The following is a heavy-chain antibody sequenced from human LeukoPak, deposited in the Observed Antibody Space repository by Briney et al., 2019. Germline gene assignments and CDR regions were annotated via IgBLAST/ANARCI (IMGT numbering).Heavy chain of an antibody. CDR2: IYYIGNT. V-gene: IGHV4-59*01. Sequence: PSETLSLTCTVSGGSIRNYYWSWIRQPPGKRLEWIGSIYYIGNTNYNPSLKSRVTISVDTSKNQFSLQLSSVTAADTAVYYCAREDSLYSGSYYHWYFDLWGRGTLVTVSS. J-gene: IGHJ2*01. CDR1: GGSIRNYY. CDR3: AREDSLYSGSYYHWYFDL. D-gene: IGHD1-26*01.